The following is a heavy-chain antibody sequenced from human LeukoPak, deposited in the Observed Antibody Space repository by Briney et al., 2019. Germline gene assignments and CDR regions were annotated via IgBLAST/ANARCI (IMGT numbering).Heavy chain of an antibody. CDR3: AREGPLGYCSSTSCYGGGPDY. J-gene: IGHJ4*02. CDR2: INTNTGNP. Sequence: GASVKVSCKASGYTFTSYDINWVRQATGQGLEWMGWINTNTGNPTYAQGFTGRFVFSLDTSVSTAYLQISSLKAEDTAVYYCAREGPLGYCSSTSCYGGGPDYWGQGTLVTVSS. V-gene: IGHV7-4-1*02. D-gene: IGHD2-2*01. CDR1: GYTFTSYD.